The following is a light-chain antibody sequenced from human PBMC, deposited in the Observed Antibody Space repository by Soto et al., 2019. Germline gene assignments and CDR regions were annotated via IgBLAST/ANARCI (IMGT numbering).Light chain of an antibody. CDR1: SSDVGGYNY. Sequence: QSALTQPASVSGSPGQSITISCTGTSSDVGGYNYVSWYQQYPGKAPKLMIYGVTNRPSGVSGRFSGSSSGNTASLTISGLQAEDEAEYFCNSYTSSSTFVFGTGTKLTVL. CDR3: NSYTSSSTFV. J-gene: IGLJ1*01. V-gene: IGLV2-14*01. CDR2: GVT.